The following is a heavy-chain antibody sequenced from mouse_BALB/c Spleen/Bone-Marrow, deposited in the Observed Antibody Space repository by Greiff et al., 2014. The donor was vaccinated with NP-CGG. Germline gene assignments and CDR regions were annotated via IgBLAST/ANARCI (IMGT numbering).Heavy chain of an antibody. CDR1: GFIFTDYY. J-gene: IGHJ3*01. D-gene: IGHD2-3*01. Sequence: VQLKESGGGLVQPGGSLRFSCAPSGFIFTDYYMSWVRQPPGKALEWLGFIRNKANVYSTEYSASVKGRFTISRDNSQSILYLQMNTLRAEDSATYYCVREEDGYYVGFAYWGQGTLVTVSA. V-gene: IGHV7-3*02. CDR3: VREEDGYYVGFAY. CDR2: IRNKANVYST.